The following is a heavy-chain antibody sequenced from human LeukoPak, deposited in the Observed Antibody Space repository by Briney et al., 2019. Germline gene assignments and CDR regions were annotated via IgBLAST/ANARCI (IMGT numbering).Heavy chain of an antibody. CDR1: GGSISSSSYY. Sequence: PSETLSLTCSVSGGSISSSSYYWGWIRQPPGKGLEWIGTIYSSGSTYYNPSLKSRVTISVDTSKNQFSLKLSSVTAADTAVYYCARPINAAAGGRWFFDLWGRGTLVTVSS. CDR2: IYSSGST. D-gene: IGHD6-13*01. CDR3: ARPINAAAGGRWFFDL. V-gene: IGHV4-39*01. J-gene: IGHJ2*01.